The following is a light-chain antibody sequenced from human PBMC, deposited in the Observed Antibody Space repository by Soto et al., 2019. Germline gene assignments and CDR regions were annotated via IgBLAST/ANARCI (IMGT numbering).Light chain of an antibody. CDR2: DAS. V-gene: IGKV3-11*01. Sequence: EIVLTQSPSTLSLSPGERATLSCRASQSVSTSLVWYQQKPAQAPRLLIYDASSRDTGIPARFSGSGSGTDFTLTISSLEPEDFAIYYCQQRRNWPLTFGPGTKVDIK. J-gene: IGKJ3*01. CDR3: QQRRNWPLT. CDR1: QSVSTS.